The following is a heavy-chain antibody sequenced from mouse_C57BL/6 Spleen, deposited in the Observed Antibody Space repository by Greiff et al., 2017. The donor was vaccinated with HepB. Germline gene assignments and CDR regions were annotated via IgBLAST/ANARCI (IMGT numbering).Heavy chain of an antibody. CDR2: IDPENGDT. J-gene: IGHJ2*01. CDR3: TTRGSSYGYFDY. Sequence: VQLKQSGAELVRPGASVKLSCTASGFNIKDYYMHWVKQRPEQGLEWIGWIDPENGDTEYASKFQGKATITADTSSNTAYLQLSSRTSEDTAVYYCTTRGSSYGYFDYWGQGTTRTVSS. D-gene: IGHD1-1*01. CDR1: GFNIKDYY. V-gene: IGHV14-4*01.